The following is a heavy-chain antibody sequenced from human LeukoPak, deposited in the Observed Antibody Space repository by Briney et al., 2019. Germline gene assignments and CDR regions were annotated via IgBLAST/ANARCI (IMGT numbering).Heavy chain of an antibody. CDR3: ARAGRWEGRPHAFDI. V-gene: IGHV4-59*01. CDR1: GGSISSYY. Sequence: SETLSLTCTVSGGSISSYYWSWIRQPPGKGLEWIGYIYYSGITNYNPSLKSRVTISVDTSKNQFSLKLSSVTAADTAVYYCARAGRWEGRPHAFDIWGQGTLVTVSS. D-gene: IGHD1-26*01. CDR2: IYYSGIT. J-gene: IGHJ3*02.